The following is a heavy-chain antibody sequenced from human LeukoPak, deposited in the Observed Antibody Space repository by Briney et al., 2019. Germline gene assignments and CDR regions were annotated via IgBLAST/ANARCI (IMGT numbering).Heavy chain of an antibody. CDR1: GGSFSGYY. CDR2: ISLTGLT. V-gene: IGHV4-34*01. D-gene: IGHD2-8*01. Sequence: SETLSLTCAVYGGSFSGYYWSWARQPPGQGLEWIGEISLTGLTHYNPSLESRVTVSLDKSKNQLSLNLTSVTAADTAVYYCSRENGAFSPFGYWGQGILVTVLS. CDR3: SRENGAFSPFGY. J-gene: IGHJ4*02.